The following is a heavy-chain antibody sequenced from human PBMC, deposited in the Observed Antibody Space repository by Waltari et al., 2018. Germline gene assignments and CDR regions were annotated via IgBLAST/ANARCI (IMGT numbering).Heavy chain of an antibody. CDR3: AGIAVAGSKNYYYYGMDV. CDR1: GGSFSGYY. J-gene: IGHJ6*02. V-gene: IGHV4-34*01. CDR2: INHSGRT. Sequence: QVQLQQWGAGLLKPSETLSLTCAVYGGSFSGYYWRWIRQPPGKGLEWMGEINHSGRTNYNPSLKSRVTISVDTSKNQFSLKLSSVTAADTAVYYCAGIAVAGSKNYYYYGMDVWGQGTTVTVSS. D-gene: IGHD6-19*01.